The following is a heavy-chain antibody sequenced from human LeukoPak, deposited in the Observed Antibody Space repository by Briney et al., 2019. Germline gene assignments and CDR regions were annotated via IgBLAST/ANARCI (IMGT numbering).Heavy chain of an antibody. CDR2: ISPNSGDT. V-gene: IGHV1-2*02. Sequence: VKVSCKASGYSFTGYYMHWVRQAPGQGLEWMGWISPNSGDTNYAQKFQGRVTMTRDTSISTAYLEVSGLRSDDTAVYYCARDGNLDYWGQGTLVTVSS. CDR1: GYSFTGYY. J-gene: IGHJ4*02. CDR3: ARDGNLDY.